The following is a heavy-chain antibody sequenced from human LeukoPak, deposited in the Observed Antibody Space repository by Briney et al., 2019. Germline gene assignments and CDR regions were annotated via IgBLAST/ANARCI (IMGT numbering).Heavy chain of an antibody. CDR3: ARDYYGDYLKDY. Sequence: PGRSLRLSCAASGFTFSSYAMHWVRQAPGKGLEWVAVISYDGSNKYYADSVKGRFTISRDNAKNSLYLQMNSLRAEDTAVYYCARDYYGDYLKDYWGQGTLVTVSS. V-gene: IGHV3-30-3*01. CDR1: GFTFSSYA. CDR2: ISYDGSNK. J-gene: IGHJ4*02. D-gene: IGHD4-17*01.